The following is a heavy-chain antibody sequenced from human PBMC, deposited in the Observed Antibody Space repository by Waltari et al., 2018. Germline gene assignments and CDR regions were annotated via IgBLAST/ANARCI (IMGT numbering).Heavy chain of an antibody. CDR2: IYTSGST. D-gene: IGHD3-22*01. CDR1: GGSISSGSYY. V-gene: IGHV4-61*02. CDR3: ARDSVYYYDSSGYSDY. Sequence: QVQLQESGPGLVKPSQTLSLTCTVSGGSISSGSYYWSWIRQPAGKGLEWIGRIYTSGSTNYNPSLKSRVTISVDTSKNQFSLKLSSVTAADTAVYYCARDSVYYYDSSGYSDYWGQGTLVTVSS. J-gene: IGHJ4*02.